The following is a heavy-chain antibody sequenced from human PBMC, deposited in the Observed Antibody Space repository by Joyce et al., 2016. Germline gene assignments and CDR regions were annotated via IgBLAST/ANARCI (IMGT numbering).Heavy chain of an antibody. Sequence: EVQLAESGGGLVQPGGSLRLSCAASGFTFGNYWMSWVRQAPGKGLEWMANINQDGGEGYYVDSVRGRFTISRDNAKNLLHLQMTSLRLEDTAVYYCAKAESGRITDNDDWGQGTLVTVSS. CDR2: INQDGGEG. J-gene: IGHJ4*02. V-gene: IGHV3-7*04. CDR3: AKAESGRITDNDD. D-gene: IGHD3-10*01. CDR1: GFTFGNYW.